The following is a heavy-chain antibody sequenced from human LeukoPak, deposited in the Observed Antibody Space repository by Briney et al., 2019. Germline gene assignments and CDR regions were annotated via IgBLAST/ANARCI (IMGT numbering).Heavy chain of an antibody. V-gene: IGHV3-30-3*01. CDR3: ARDPQQVFPGYYDILTGYRFTPFDY. CDR1: GFTFSSYA. D-gene: IGHD3-9*01. Sequence: QPGGSLRLSCAASGFTFSSYAMHWVRQAPGKGLEWVAVISYDGSNKYYADSVKGRFTISRDNSKNTLYLQMNSLRAEDTAVYYCARDPQQVFPGYYDILTGYRFTPFDYWGQGTLVTVSS. CDR2: ISYDGSNK. J-gene: IGHJ4*02.